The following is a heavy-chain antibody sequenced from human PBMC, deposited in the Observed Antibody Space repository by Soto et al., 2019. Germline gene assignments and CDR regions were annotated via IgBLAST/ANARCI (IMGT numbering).Heavy chain of an antibody. CDR3: ARGRGRDNRVSSGYYPRSPNYYYYYGMDV. J-gene: IGHJ6*02. Sequence: PSETLSLTCTVSGGSVSSGSYYWSWIRQPPGKGLECIGYIYYSGSSNYNPSLKSRVTISVDTSKNQFSLKLSSVTAADTAVYYCARGRGRDNRVSSGYYPRSPNYYYYYGMDVWGQGTTVTVSS. V-gene: IGHV4-61*01. CDR2: IYYSGSS. D-gene: IGHD3-22*01. CDR1: GGSVSSGSYY.